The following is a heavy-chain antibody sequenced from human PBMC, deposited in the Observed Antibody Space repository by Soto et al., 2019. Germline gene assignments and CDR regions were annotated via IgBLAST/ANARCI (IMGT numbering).Heavy chain of an antibody. CDR3: AAGYTTGPDAFDP. Sequence: PGESLKISCKGSGYNFANYWIGWVRQMPGKGLEWMGMIFPGDSDTKNSPSLQGQITMSVDKSDSSDYLQWRSLKDSDTAMYYCAAGYTTGPDAFDPWGQGTLVTVSS. CDR1: GYNFANYW. CDR2: IFPGDSDT. D-gene: IGHD6-13*01. J-gene: IGHJ5*02. V-gene: IGHV5-51*01.